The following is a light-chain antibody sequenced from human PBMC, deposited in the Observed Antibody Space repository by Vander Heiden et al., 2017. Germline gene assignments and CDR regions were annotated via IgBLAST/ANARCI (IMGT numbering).Light chain of an antibody. J-gene: IGKJ4*01. CDR2: GTS. V-gene: IGKV1D-12*01. CDR3: QQADSFPPT. CDR1: QTVSSR. Sequence: DIQMTQSPSSVSASVGDTVTIACRASQTVSSRVAWYQLRPGEAPKFLIYGTSILERGVPSRFSGSGSGTHFSLTINNLQPEDFAIYYCQQADSFPPTFGGGTKVEIK.